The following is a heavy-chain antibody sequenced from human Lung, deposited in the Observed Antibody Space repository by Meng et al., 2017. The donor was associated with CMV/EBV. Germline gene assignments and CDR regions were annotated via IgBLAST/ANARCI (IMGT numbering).Heavy chain of an antibody. J-gene: IGHJ4*02. V-gene: IGHV3-15*07. D-gene: IGHD2-21*02. CDR3: SSGNGKSDCDY. CDR1: GLAFTNSW. Sequence: CGLAFTNSWMKWDRQDPEKGQGGVGSINTIGGGGKTHYIAPVKGRFNISRDDSQKTVYLQMNSLETEDTAMYYCSSGNGKSDCDYWGQGTLVTVSS. CDR2: INTIGGGGKT.